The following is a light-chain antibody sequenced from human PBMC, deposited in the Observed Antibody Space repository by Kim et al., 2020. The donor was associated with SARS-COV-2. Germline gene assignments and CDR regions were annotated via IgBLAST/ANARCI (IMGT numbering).Light chain of an antibody. Sequence: SYELTQPPSGSVSPGQTASITCSGDKLGDKYACWYQQKPGQSPVLVIYQDSKRPSGIPERFSGSNSGNTATLTISGTQSMDEADYYCQAWDSSRVVFVGGTQLTVL. V-gene: IGLV3-1*01. CDR3: QAWDSSRVV. CDR2: QDS. CDR1: KLGDKY. J-gene: IGLJ2*01.